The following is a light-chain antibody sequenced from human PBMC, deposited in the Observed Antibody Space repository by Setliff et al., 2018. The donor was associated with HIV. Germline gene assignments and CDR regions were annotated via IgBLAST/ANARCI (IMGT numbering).Light chain of an antibody. V-gene: IGLV1-44*01. CDR1: SSNIGSNT. J-gene: IGLJ1*01. Sequence: QSALAQPPSASGTPGQKVTISCSGSSSNIGSNTVNWYQQLPGTAPKLLIYSSNVRPSRVPDRFSGSKSGTSASLAISGLQAEDEADYYCAAWDDSLTGYGFGTGTKV. CDR3: AAWDDSLTGYG. CDR2: SSN.